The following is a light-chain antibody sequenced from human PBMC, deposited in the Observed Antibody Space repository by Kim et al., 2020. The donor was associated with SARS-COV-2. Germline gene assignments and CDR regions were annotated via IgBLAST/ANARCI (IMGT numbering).Light chain of an antibody. V-gene: IGKV1-5*03. CDR2: KAS. J-gene: IGKJ1*01. CDR1: QNINSW. CDR3: QQYKTYPWT. Sequence: SAVGGRVTITCRASQNINSWLAWYQQKPGKAPKLLIYKASSLESGVPSRFSGSGSGTEFTLTISSLQPDDFATYYCQQYKTYPWTFGQGTKVEVK.